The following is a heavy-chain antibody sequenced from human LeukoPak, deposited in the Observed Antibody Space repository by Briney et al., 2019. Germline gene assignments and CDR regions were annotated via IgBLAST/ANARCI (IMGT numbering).Heavy chain of an antibody. J-gene: IGHJ4*02. D-gene: IGHD6-19*01. CDR2: IYYSGST. V-gene: IGHV4-59*01. Sequence: SETLSLTCTVSGGSISSYYWSWIRQPPGKGLEWIGYIYYSGSTNYNPSLKSRVTISVDTSKNQFSLKLGSMTAADTAVYYCTRARSSGWGHNFDYWGQGTRVTVSA. CDR3: TRARSSGWGHNFDY. CDR1: GGSISSYY.